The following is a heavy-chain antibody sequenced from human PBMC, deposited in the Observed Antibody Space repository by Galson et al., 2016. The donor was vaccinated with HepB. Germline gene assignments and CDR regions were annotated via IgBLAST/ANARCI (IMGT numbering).Heavy chain of an antibody. CDR1: GYTFTDYY. V-gene: IGHV1-46*04. J-gene: IGHJ3*02. CDR3: GREEGAIGAFDI. D-gene: IGHD1-26*01. Sequence: SVKVSCKASGYTFTDYYMHWVRQAPGQGLEWMGLINPSGGRTSYTQKLQGRVTMTSDTSTSTVYMELRSLTSEDTAVYHCGREEGAIGAFDIWGQGTLVTVSS. CDR2: INPSGGRT.